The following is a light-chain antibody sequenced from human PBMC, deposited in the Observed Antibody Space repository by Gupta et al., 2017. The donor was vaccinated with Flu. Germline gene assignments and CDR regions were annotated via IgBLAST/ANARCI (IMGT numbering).Light chain of an antibody. Sequence: EIVLTQSPATLSSSPGERATLSCRASHGIGTFLAWYQQKPGQAPRLLIYDASKRATAIPGRFSGSGSGTDFTLTISFLEPEDFAIYYCQQRSSWPGTFGGGTKVEIK. CDR3: QQRSSWPGT. CDR1: HGIGTF. CDR2: DAS. V-gene: IGKV3-11*01. J-gene: IGKJ4*01.